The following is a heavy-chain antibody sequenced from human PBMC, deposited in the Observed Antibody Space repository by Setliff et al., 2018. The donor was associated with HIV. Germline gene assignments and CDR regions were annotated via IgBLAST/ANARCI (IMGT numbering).Heavy chain of an antibody. CDR3: ARDVTLIVEGGMDV. J-gene: IGHJ6*02. CDR2: INHIGST. Sequence: SETLSLTCAVYAGSFISYYWTWIRQPPGKGLGWIGEINHIGSTNYNPSRKSRVTISVDTSKNQFSLKLTSVTAADTAVYSCARDVTLIVEGGMDVWGQGITVTVSS. D-gene: IGHD3-22*01. V-gene: IGHV4-34*01. CDR1: AGSFISYY.